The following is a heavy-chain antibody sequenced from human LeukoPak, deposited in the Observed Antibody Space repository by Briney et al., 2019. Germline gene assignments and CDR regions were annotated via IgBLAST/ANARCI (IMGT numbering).Heavy chain of an antibody. CDR3: ARTVSGYYFNA. D-gene: IGHD5-12*01. Sequence: SETLSLTCTVSGGSINSYYWSWIRQPPGKGLEWIGYVAYSESTNYNPSLKSRVTISLDTSKNQFSLKLSSVTAADTAVYYCARTVSGYYFNAWGPGTLVTVSS. V-gene: IGHV4-59*01. CDR2: VAYSEST. CDR1: GGSINSYY. J-gene: IGHJ5*02.